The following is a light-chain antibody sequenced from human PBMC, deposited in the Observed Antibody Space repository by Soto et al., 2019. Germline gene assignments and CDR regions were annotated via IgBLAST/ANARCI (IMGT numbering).Light chain of an antibody. CDR1: QSISSW. J-gene: IGKJ1*01. CDR3: QQYNSYWT. V-gene: IGKV1-5*03. CDR2: KAS. Sequence: DIQMTQSPSTLSASVGDRVTITCRASQSISSWLAWYQQKPWKAPKLLIYKASSLESGVPSRFSGSGSGTQLTLPISSLQPDDFANYYCQQYNSYWTFGEGTKVEIK.